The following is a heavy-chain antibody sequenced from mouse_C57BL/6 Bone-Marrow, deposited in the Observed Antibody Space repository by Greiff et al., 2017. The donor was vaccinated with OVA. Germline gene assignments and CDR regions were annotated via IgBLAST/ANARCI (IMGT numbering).Heavy chain of an antibody. D-gene: IGHD2-4*01. CDR1: GFTFSSYG. J-gene: IGHJ1*03. V-gene: IGHV5-6*02. Sequence: EVKLVESGGDLVKPGGSLKLSCAASGFTFSSYGMSWVRQTPDKRLEWVATISSGGSYTYYPDSVKGRFTISRDNAKNTLYLQISSLKSEDTAMYYCARRGFYYDYDRYFDVWGTGTTVTVSS. CDR3: ARRGFYYDYDRYFDV. CDR2: ISSGGSYT.